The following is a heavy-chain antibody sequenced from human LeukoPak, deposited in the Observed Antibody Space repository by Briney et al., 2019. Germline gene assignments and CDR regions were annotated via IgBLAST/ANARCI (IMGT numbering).Heavy chain of an antibody. J-gene: IGHJ4*02. D-gene: IGHD2-2*01. Sequence: SETLSLTCTVSGYSISSGYYWSWIRQPAGRGLEWIGRLYTIGGTNYNPSLKSRVTMSVDTSKNQFSLKLSSVTAADTAVYYCARARTSTWEVYFDFWGQGTLVTVSS. CDR1: GYSISSGYY. CDR2: LYTIGGT. V-gene: IGHV4-4*07. CDR3: ARARTSTWEVYFDF.